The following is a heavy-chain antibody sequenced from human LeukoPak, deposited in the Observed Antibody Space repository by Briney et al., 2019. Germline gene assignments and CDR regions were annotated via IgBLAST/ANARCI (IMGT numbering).Heavy chain of an antibody. D-gene: IGHD3-22*01. Sequence: PSETLSLTCAVYGGSFSGYYWSWIRQPPGKGLEWIGEINHSGSTNYNPSLKSRVTISVDTSKNQFSLKLSSVTAADTAVYYCARGTGYYGSSGYYYYWGQGTLVTVSS. CDR1: GGSFSGYY. CDR2: INHSGST. CDR3: ARGTGYYGSSGYYYY. V-gene: IGHV4-34*01. J-gene: IGHJ4*02.